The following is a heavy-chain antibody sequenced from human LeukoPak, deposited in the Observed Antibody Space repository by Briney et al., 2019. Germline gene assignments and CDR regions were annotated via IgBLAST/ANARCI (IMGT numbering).Heavy chain of an antibody. V-gene: IGHV4-34*01. CDR1: GGSFSGYH. J-gene: IGHJ3*02. Sequence: SETLSLTCAVSGGSFSGYHWSWIRQPPGKGLEWIGEVSQSGGASYNPSLKSRVTISIETSKNHFSLKLNSVTAADTAMYYCAGSYGGNGVGPFDIWGQGTMVTVSS. D-gene: IGHD4-23*01. CDR3: AGSYGGNGVGPFDI. CDR2: VSQSGGA.